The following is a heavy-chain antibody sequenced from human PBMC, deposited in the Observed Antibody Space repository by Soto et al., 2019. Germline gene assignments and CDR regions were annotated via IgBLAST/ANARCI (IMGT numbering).Heavy chain of an antibody. D-gene: IGHD3-9*01. J-gene: IGHJ5*02. CDR2: IYYSGTT. CDR3: ARRYDYDILTGYYISWFDP. Sequence: SETLSLTSTVSGDSISCSRCYWGWIRQSPGKGLEWIGSIYYSGTTYYNPSLKSRVTISVDTSKNQFSLELSSVTAADTAVYYCARRYDYDILTGYYISWFDPWGQGTLVTVSS. V-gene: IGHV4-39*01. CDR1: GDSISCSRCY.